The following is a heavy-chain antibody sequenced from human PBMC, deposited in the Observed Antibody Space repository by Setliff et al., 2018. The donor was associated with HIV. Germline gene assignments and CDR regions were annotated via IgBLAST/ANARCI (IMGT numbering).Heavy chain of an antibody. V-gene: IGHV4-34*01. CDR3: ARETEVGTFDY. J-gene: IGHJ4*02. CDR1: GGSFSGYY. D-gene: IGHD6-19*01. Sequence: PSETLSLTCAVYGGSFSGYYWSWVRQPPGKGLEWIGEINHSGSTNYNPSLKGRVTVSVDTSKNQFSLKVSSVTAADTAVYYCARETEVGTFDYWGQGTLVTVSS. CDR2: INHSGST.